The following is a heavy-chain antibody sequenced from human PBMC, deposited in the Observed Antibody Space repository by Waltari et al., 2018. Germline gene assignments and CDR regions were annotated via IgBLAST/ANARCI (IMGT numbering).Heavy chain of an antibody. CDR3: SRGVPPTSSRTIDYYMDV. D-gene: IGHD3-3*01. V-gene: IGHV1-69*14. J-gene: IGHJ6*03. CDR1: GGTGSSNA. Sequence: QVRLVQSGAEVKKPGSSVKGSCKVFGGTGSSNAISWVRQAPGQGREGMGGDLPMLGTANTAQKLPGRVTISADKSTTTAYLELSDLKSADTAVYYCSRGVPPTSSRTIDYYMDVWGQGTTVTISS. CDR2: DLPMLGTA.